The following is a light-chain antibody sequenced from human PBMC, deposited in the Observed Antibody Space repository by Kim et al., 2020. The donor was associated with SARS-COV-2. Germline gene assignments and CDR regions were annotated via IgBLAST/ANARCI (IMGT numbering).Light chain of an antibody. CDR1: SEHSSYA. V-gene: IGLV4-69*01. J-gene: IGLJ2*01. CDR2: LNSDGSH. CDR3: QTWGTGIVV. Sequence: SVKLTCTLSSEHSSYAIAWHQQQPEKGPRYLMKLNSDGSHSKGDGIPDRFSGSSSGAERYLTISSLQSEDEADYYCQTWGTGIVVFGGGTQLTVL.